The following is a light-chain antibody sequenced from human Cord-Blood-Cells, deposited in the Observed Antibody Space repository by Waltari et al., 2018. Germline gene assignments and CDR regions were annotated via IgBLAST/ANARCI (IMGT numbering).Light chain of an antibody. CDR2: EVS. V-gene: IGLV2-23*02. J-gene: IGLJ2*01. CDR1: SSDVGSYNL. Sequence: QSALTQPASVSGSPGQSITISCTGTSSDVGSYNLFSWYQQHPGKAPKLMIYEVSKRPSGVSNRFSGSKSGNTASLTISGLQAEDEADYYCCSYAGSSTYVVFGVGTKLTVL. CDR3: CSYAGSSTYVV.